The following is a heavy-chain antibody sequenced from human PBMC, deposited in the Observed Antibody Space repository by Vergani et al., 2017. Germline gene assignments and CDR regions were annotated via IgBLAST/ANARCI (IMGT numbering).Heavy chain of an antibody. J-gene: IGHJ4*02. D-gene: IGHD3-22*01. CDR2: ISGSGGST. V-gene: IGHV3-23*04. Sequence: EVQLVESGGGLVQPGGSLRLSCAASGFTFSSYAMSWVRQAPGKGLEWVSAISGSGGSTYYADSVKGRFTISRDNSKNTLYLQMNSLRAEDTAVYYCAKHYYDSSGYLCYFDYWGQGTLVTVSS. CDR3: AKHYYDSSGYLCYFDY. CDR1: GFTFSSYA.